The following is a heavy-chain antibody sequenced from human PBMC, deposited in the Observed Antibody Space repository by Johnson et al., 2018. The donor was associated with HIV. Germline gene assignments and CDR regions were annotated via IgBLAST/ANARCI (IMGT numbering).Heavy chain of an antibody. CDR1: GFTFDAYA. CDR2: IGSAGET. Sequence: VQLVESGGVVVQPGGSLRLSCAASGFTFDAYAMHWVRQARGKGLEWVAGIGSAGETYYPGSVKGRFTISRENAHNSLFLQMNSLRGEDTAVYYCVREADRDYRDAIDIWGQGTMVTVSS. J-gene: IGHJ3*02. D-gene: IGHD4-11*01. CDR3: VREADRDYRDAIDI. V-gene: IGHV3-13*01.